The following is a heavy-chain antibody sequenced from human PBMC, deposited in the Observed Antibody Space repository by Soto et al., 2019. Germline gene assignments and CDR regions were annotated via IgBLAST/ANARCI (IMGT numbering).Heavy chain of an antibody. CDR1: GFTFRDYA. V-gene: IGHV3-23*01. CDR3: AKAYSSSWYGFDY. Sequence: PGGSLRLSCAASGFTFRDYAMNWARLSPGKGLEWVSDISGNGNSARYADSVKGRFTISRDNSKDTLYLQMNSLRVDDTAVYYCAKAYSSSWYGFDYWGQGTQVTVSS. D-gene: IGHD6-13*01. CDR2: ISGNGNSA. J-gene: IGHJ4*02.